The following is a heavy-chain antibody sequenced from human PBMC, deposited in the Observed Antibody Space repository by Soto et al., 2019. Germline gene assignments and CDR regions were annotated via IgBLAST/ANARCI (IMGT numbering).Heavy chain of an antibody. CDR1: GNTPPELS. Sequence: ASVKVSFKGFGNTPPELSLHWVRQAPGKGLEWMGGFDPEDGETIYAQKFQGRVTMTEDTSTDTAYMELSSLRSEDTAVYYCATDLGFRVAAAGVDYWGQ. CDR2: FDPEDGET. D-gene: IGHD6-13*01. J-gene: IGHJ4*01. V-gene: IGHV1-24*01. CDR3: ATDLGFRVAAAGVDY.